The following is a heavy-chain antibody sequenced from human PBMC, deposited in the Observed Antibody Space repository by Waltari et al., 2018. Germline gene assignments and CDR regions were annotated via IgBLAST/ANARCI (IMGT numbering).Heavy chain of an antibody. J-gene: IGHJ4*02. CDR2: ISDDGSNK. Sequence: QVQLVESGGGVVQPGRSLRLSCAASGFTFSSYAMHWVRQAPGKGLGCVAVISDDGSNKYYADSVEGRFTISRDNSKNTLYLQMNSLRAEDTAVYYCARVEYYDSSGSDYWGQGTLVTVSS. CDR3: ARVEYYDSSGSDY. V-gene: IGHV3-30-3*01. D-gene: IGHD3-22*01. CDR1: GFTFSSYA.